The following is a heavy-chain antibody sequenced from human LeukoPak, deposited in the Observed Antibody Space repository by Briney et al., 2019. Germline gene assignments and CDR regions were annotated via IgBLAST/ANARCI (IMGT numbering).Heavy chain of an antibody. V-gene: IGHV4-34*01. D-gene: IGHD3-10*01. J-gene: IGHJ6*03. Sequence: SETLSLTCAVYGGSFSGYYWSWIRQPPGKGLEWIGEINHSGCTNYNPSLKSRVTISVDTSKNQFSLKLSSVTAADTAVYYCARESSTMVRGVITYYYYYMDVWGKGTTVTISS. CDR1: GGSFSGYY. CDR3: ARESSTMVRGVITYYYYYMDV. CDR2: INHSGCT.